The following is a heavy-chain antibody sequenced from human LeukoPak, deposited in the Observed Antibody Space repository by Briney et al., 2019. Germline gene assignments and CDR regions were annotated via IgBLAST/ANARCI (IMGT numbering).Heavy chain of an antibody. CDR2: IYHSGST. CDR3: ARSSSDFWSGYYGFDY. Sequence: SETLSLTCGVSGYSISSGYYWGWIRQPPGKGLEWIGSIYHSGSTYYNPSLKSRVTISVDTSKNQFSLKLSSVTAADTAVYYCARSSSDFWSGYYGFDYWGQGTLVAVSS. D-gene: IGHD3-3*01. V-gene: IGHV4-38-2*01. CDR1: GYSISSGYY. J-gene: IGHJ4*02.